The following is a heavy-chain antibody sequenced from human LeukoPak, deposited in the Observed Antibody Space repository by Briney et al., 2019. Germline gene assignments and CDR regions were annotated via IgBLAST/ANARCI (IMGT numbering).Heavy chain of an antibody. V-gene: IGHV3-48*03. Sequence: PGGSLRLSCAASGFTFSSYEMNWVRQAPGKGLEWVSYISSSGSTIYYADSVKGRFTISRDNAKNSLYLQMNSLRAEDTAVYYCARDHYDSSGYYYVGFDYWGQGTLVTASS. D-gene: IGHD3-22*01. CDR2: ISSSGSTI. CDR1: GFTFSSYE. CDR3: ARDHYDSSGYYYVGFDY. J-gene: IGHJ4*02.